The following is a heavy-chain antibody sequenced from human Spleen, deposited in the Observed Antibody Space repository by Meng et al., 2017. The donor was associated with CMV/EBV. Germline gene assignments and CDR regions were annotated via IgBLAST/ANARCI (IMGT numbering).Heavy chain of an antibody. V-gene: IGHV1-69*05. Sequence: SVKVSCKASGGTFSSYAISWVRQAPGQGLEWMGGIIPIFGTANCAQKFQGRVTITTDESTSTAYMELSSLRSEDTAVYYCARDSLPTYDSSGYYPSFDYWGQGTLVTVSS. J-gene: IGHJ4*02. D-gene: IGHD3-22*01. CDR2: IIPIFGTA. CDR1: GGTFSSYA. CDR3: ARDSLPTYDSSGYYPSFDY.